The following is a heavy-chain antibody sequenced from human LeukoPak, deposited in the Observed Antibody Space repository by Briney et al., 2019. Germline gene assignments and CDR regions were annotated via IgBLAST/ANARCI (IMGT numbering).Heavy chain of an antibody. CDR3: ATNVVVVAASAFDI. CDR1: GFTLRSYV. Sequence: PGGSLRLSCVASGFTLRSYVMNWVRQTPGKGLEWVSSISGSGDSTFYADSVKGRFSISRDNSKNTLYLQVNGLRTEDTAVYYCATNVVVVAASAFDIWGQGTMVTVSS. D-gene: IGHD2-15*01. V-gene: IGHV3-23*01. J-gene: IGHJ3*02. CDR2: ISGSGDST.